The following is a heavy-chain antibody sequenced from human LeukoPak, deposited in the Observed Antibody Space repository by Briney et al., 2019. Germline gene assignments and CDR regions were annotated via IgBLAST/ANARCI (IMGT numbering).Heavy chain of an antibody. CDR1: GGSISGHY. CDR3: ARLTRLAPVGTTYYHSLDV. J-gene: IGHJ6*02. CDR2: IYYTGVI. V-gene: IGHV4-59*08. Sequence: SETLSLTCTVSGGSISGHYWSLIRQPPGKGLEWIGHIYYTGVINYDPSLKSRVTMLVDTSKNQFSLKVTSVTAADTAVYYCARLTRLAPVGTTYYHSLDVWGQGSTVTVSS. D-gene: IGHD2-2*01.